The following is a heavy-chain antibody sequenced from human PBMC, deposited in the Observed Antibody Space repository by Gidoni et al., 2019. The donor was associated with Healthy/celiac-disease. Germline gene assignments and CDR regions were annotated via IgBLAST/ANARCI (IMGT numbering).Heavy chain of an antibody. V-gene: IGHV3-53*04. CDR3: ARGIAVTVGWFDP. J-gene: IGHJ5*02. D-gene: IGHD6-19*01. CDR1: GFPVSSNY. Sequence: EVQLVESGVGLVQPGGSLRLSCASSGFPVSSNYMSWFRQAQGKGLEWVSVIYSGGSTYYADSVKGRFTISRHNSKNTLYLQMNSLRAEDTAVYYCARGIAVTVGWFDPWGQGTLVTVSS. CDR2: IYSGGST.